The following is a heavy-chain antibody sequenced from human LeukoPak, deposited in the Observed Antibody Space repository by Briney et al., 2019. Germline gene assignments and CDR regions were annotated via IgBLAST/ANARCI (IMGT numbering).Heavy chain of an antibody. J-gene: IGHJ4*02. D-gene: IGHD5-18*01. CDR2: IVVGSGNT. Sequence: ASVKVSCKASGFTFTSSAVQWVRQARGQRLEWIGWIVVGSGNTNYAQKFQERVTITRDMSTSTAYMELSSLRSEDTAVYYCARDEGYSYGVGFDYWGQGTLVTVSS. CDR1: GFTFTSSA. CDR3: ARDEGYSYGVGFDY. V-gene: IGHV1-58*01.